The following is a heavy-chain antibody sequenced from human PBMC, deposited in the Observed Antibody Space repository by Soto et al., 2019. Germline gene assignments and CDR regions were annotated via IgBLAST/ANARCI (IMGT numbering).Heavy chain of an antibody. CDR1: GGSISSYY. CDR2: IYTSGST. D-gene: IGHD1-26*01. J-gene: IGHJ6*02. Sequence: PSETLSLTCTVSGGSISSYYWSWIRQPAGKGLEWIGRIYTSGSTNYNPSLKSRVTMSVDTSKNQFSLKLSSVTAADTAVYYCARTEVPTYYYDMDVWGQGTTVTVSS. CDR3: ARTEVPTYYYDMDV. V-gene: IGHV4-4*07.